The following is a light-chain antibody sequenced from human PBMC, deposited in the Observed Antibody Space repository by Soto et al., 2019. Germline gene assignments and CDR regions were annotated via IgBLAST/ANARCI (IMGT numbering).Light chain of an antibody. CDR1: QSISIW. CDR2: DAY. Sequence: DIQMTQSPSTLSASVGDRVTITCRASQSISIWLAWYQQKPGKAPNILIYDAYTLESGVPSRLSGSGSGKEFTLTISSLQPDDFATYYCQQYNNYFSWTFGQGTKVDIK. J-gene: IGKJ1*01. V-gene: IGKV1-5*01. CDR3: QQYNNYFSWT.